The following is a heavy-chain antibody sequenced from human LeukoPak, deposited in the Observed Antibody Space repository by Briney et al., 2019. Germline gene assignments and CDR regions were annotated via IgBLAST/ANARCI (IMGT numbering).Heavy chain of an antibody. Sequence: GGSLRLSCAAFGFTFSSYGMSWVRQAPGKGLEWVSALSGSGGSTYYADSVKGRFTISRDNSKNTLYLQMNSLRAEDTAVYYCAKVYYDILTGYRVDGMDVWGQGTTVTVSS. CDR1: GFTFSSYG. V-gene: IGHV3-23*01. J-gene: IGHJ6*02. CDR2: LSGSGGST. D-gene: IGHD3-9*01. CDR3: AKVYYDILTGYRVDGMDV.